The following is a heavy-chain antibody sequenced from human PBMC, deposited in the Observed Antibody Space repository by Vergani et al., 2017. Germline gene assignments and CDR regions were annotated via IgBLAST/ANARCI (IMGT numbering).Heavy chain of an antibody. D-gene: IGHD4-23*01. Sequence: QVQLVQSGAEVKKPGAAVKVSCKASGYYFTDNYLHWVRQAPGQGLEWMGRITPQNGGTQYEQKFQGGVTMTRDTSFSTAYMELSRLRADDTTVYYCAGEGKSQTDYFDHWGQGTLVTVSS. J-gene: IGHJ4*02. CDR3: AGEGKSQTDYFDH. CDR2: ITPQNGGT. CDR1: GYYFTDNY. V-gene: IGHV1-2*02.